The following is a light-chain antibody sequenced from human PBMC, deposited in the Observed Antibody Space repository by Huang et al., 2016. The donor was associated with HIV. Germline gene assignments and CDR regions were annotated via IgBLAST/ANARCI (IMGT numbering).Light chain of an antibody. V-gene: IGKV4-1*01. Sequence: DIVMTQSPDSLPVSLGERATINCKSSQSVLDRSNRKNYIAWYPQKPGQAPKHGLSSAYIRESWVPDRFRGGGSGTDVTLTIDNLQAEDVAVYYCKRYFSTPACGQGTKVDI. CDR1: QSVLDRSNRKNY. CDR2: SAY. J-gene: IGKJ1*01. CDR3: KRYFSTPA.